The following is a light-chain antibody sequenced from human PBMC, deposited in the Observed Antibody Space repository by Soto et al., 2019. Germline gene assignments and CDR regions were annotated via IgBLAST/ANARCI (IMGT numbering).Light chain of an antibody. V-gene: IGKV3-20*01. CDR2: GAS. Sequence: EIVLTQSPGTLLLSPGERATLSCRASQSVSSSYLAWYQQKPGQAPRLLIYGASSRATGIPDRFSGSGSGTDFTLTISRLEPEDFAVYYCHQYGSSSWTFGQGTKVEIK. CDR3: HQYGSSSWT. CDR1: QSVSSSY. J-gene: IGKJ1*01.